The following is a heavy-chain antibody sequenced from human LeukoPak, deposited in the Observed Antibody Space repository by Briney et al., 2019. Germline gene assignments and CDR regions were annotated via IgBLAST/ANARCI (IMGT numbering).Heavy chain of an antibody. CDR2: ITGSTTWT. J-gene: IGHJ2*01. V-gene: IGHV3-23*01. CDR3: ARELVSSGTGYFDL. CDR1: GFTFGNFG. Sequence: GGSLRLSCEASGFTFGNFGMTWVRQAPGKGLQWVSGITGSTTWTYYAASVKGRFTVSRDNSQNTLHLQMSSLRADDTAVYYCARELVSSGTGYFDLWGRGTLVTVSS. D-gene: IGHD3-10*02.